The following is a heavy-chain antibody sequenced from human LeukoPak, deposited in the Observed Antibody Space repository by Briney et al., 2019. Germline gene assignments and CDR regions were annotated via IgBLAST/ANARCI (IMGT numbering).Heavy chain of an antibody. Sequence: SQTLSLTCAISGDSVSSNSAAWNWIRQSPSRGLEWLGRTYYRSKWYNDYAVSVKSRITINPDTSKNQFSLQLNSVTPADTAVYYCARSYESSTYYYGSGSYSFFDYWGQGTLVTVSS. D-gene: IGHD3-10*01. J-gene: IGHJ4*02. CDR1: GDSVSSNSAA. CDR3: ARSYESSTYYYGSGSYSFFDY. CDR2: TYYRSKWYN. V-gene: IGHV6-1*01.